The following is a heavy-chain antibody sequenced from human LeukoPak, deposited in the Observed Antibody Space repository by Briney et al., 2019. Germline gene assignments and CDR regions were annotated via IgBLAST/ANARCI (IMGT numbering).Heavy chain of an antibody. CDR3: ARGSISGDIVATERTDYYMDV. CDR2: VYHSGST. Sequence: SETLSLTCTVSGGSISSNYGSGIRQTPGKGREGIGYVYHSGSTNYNPSLKTRVTISVATSKNQFSLKLRSETAADTAVYSCARGSISGDIVATERTDYYMDVWGKGTTVTISS. CDR1: GGSISSNY. D-gene: IGHD5-12*01. V-gene: IGHV4-59*08. J-gene: IGHJ6*03.